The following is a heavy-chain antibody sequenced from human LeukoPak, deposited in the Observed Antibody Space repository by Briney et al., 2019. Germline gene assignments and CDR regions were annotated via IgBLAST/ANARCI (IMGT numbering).Heavy chain of an antibody. D-gene: IGHD3-10*01. V-gene: IGHV3-74*01. CDR2: IHSDGSST. CDR3: ARHNYGYDY. Sequence: GGSLRLSCAGSGFTFSTFAMRWVRQAPGKGLVWGSHIHSDGSSTSYADSVQGRFTISRDNAKTTLYLQMNSLRAEDTAVYYCARHNYGYDYWGQGTLVTVSS. CDR1: GFTFSTFA. J-gene: IGHJ4*02.